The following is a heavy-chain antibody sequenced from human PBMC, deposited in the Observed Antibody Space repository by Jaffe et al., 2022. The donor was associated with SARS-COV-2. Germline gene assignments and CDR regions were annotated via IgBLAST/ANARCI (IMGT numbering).Heavy chain of an antibody. CDR3: AKDGGYSYGYFQH. D-gene: IGHD5-18*01. Sequence: EVQLVESGGGLVQPGRSLRLSCAASGFTFDDYAMHWVRQAPGKGLEWVSGISWNSGSIGYADSVKGRFTISRDNAKNSLYLQMNSLRAEDTALYYCAKDGGYSYGYFQHWGQGTLVTVSS. V-gene: IGHV3-9*01. CDR2: ISWNSGSI. CDR1: GFTFDDYA. J-gene: IGHJ1*01.